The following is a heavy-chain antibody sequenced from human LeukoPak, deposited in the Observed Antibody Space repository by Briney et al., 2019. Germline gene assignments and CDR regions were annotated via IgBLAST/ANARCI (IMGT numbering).Heavy chain of an antibody. J-gene: IGHJ1*01. CDR1: GYTFTSYG. CDR3: ARSPKGSSGWYSGYFQH. D-gene: IGHD6-19*01. CDR2: ISAYNGNT. V-gene: IGHV1-18*01. Sequence: ASVKVSCKASGYTFTSYGISWVRQAPGQGLEWMGWISAYNGNTYYAQKLQGRVTMTTDTSTSTAYMELRSLRSDDTAVYYCARSPKGSSGWYSGYFQHWGQGTLVTVST.